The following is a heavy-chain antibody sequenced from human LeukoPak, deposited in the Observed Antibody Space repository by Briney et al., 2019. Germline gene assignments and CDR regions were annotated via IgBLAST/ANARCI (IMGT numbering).Heavy chain of an antibody. J-gene: IGHJ4*02. CDR3: ASWAGNTQSDSWSGPFDY. Sequence: GGSLRLSCAASGFTLSSYSMNWVRQAPGKGLEWVSSISSSSSYIYYADSVKGRFTISRDNAKNSLYLQMNSLRAEDTAVYYCASWAGNTQSDSWSGPFDYWGQGTLVTVSS. D-gene: IGHD3-3*01. CDR1: GFTLSSYS. CDR2: ISSSSSYI. V-gene: IGHV3-21*01.